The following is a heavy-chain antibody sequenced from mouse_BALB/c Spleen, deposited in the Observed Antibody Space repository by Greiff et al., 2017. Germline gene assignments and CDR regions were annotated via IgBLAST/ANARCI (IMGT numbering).Heavy chain of an antibody. J-gene: IGHJ3*01. D-gene: IGHD6-1*01. V-gene: IGHV3-6*02. CDR3: AREVL. CDR1: GYSITSGYY. CDR2: ISYDGSN. Sequence: EVQLVESGPGLVKPSQSLSLTCSVTGYSITSGYYWNWIRQFPGNKLEWMGYISYDGSNNYNPSLKNRISITRDTSKNQFFLKLNSVTTEDTATYYCAREVLWGQGTLVTVSA.